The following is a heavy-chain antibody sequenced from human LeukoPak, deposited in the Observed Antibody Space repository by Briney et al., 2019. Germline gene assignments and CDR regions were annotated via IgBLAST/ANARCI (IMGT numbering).Heavy chain of an antibody. Sequence: SVKVSCKASGGTFSSYAISWVRQAPGQGLEWMGGIIPIFGTANYAQKFQGRVTITADESTSTAYMELSSLRSEGTAVYYCARDNPYCSGGSCYGDVWGQGTTVTVSS. CDR2: IIPIFGTA. V-gene: IGHV1-69*13. J-gene: IGHJ6*02. CDR1: GGTFSSYA. D-gene: IGHD2-15*01. CDR3: ARDNPYCSGGSCYGDV.